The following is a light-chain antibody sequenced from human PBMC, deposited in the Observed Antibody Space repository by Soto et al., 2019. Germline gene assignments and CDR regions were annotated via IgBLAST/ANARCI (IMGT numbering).Light chain of an antibody. CDR1: SSDVGGYNY. CDR3: SSYAGTKNFPYV. J-gene: IGLJ1*01. V-gene: IGLV2-8*01. CDR2: EVN. Sequence: QSALTQPPSASGSPGQSVTISCTGTSSDVGGYNYVSWYQQHPGKAPKLIIFEVNKRPSGVPDRFSGSKSGNTASLTVSGLQTEDEADYYCSSYAGTKNFPYVFGTGTKLTVL.